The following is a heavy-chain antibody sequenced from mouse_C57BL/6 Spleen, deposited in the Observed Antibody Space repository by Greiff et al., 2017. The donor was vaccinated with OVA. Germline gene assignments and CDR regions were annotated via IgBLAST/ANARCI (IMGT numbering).Heavy chain of an antibody. CDR3: ARSTTVYAMDY. CDR1: GFTFSDYG. J-gene: IGHJ4*01. Sequence: DVKLVESGGGLVKPGGSLKLSCAASGFTFSDYGMHWVRQAPEKGLEWVAYISSGSSTIYYADTVKGRFTISRDNAKNTLFLQMTSLRSEDTAMYYCARSTTVYAMDYWGQGTSVTVSS. D-gene: IGHD1-1*01. V-gene: IGHV5-17*01. CDR2: ISSGSSTI.